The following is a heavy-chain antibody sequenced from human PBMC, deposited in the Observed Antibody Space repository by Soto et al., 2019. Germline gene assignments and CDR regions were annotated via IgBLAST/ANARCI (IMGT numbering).Heavy chain of an antibody. J-gene: IGHJ3*02. Sequence: PGGSLRLYCAASAFTFGSYGMHWVRQAPGKGLEWVAVISFDGSFKYYIDSVKGRFTISRDNPTKTLYLQMDSLRVEDTAVYYCAKAPFGSSLEAPDAAFDIWGQGTMVTVSS. D-gene: IGHD3-3*01. CDR3: AKAPFGSSLEAPDAAFDI. CDR1: AFTFGSYG. CDR2: ISFDGSFK. V-gene: IGHV3-30*18.